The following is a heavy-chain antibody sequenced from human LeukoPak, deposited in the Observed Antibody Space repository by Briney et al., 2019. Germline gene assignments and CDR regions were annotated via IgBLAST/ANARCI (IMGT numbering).Heavy chain of an antibody. CDR3: ARRSNPPGRIDH. D-gene: IGHD1-14*01. CDR1: GFTFSSYG. CDR2: IRYDGSNK. V-gene: IGHV3-30*02. J-gene: IGHJ4*02. Sequence: GGSLRLSCAASGFTFSSYGMHWVRQAPGKGLEWVAFIRYDGSNKYYADSVKGRFTISRDNSKNTMYLQMNSLKGEDTAVYYCARRSNPPGRIDHWGQGTLVTVSS.